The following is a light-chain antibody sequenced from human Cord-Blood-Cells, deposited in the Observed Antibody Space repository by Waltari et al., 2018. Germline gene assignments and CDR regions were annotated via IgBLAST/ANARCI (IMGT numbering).Light chain of an antibody. CDR2: DAS. CDR3: QQYDNLPV. J-gene: IGKJ3*01. V-gene: IGKV1-33*01. CDR1: QDISNY. Sequence: DIQMTHSPSSLSASVGARVTITCQASQDISNYFNWYQQKPGKAPKLLIYDASNLETGVPSRFSGSGSGTDFTFTISSLQPEDIATYYCQQYDNLPVFGPGTKVDIK.